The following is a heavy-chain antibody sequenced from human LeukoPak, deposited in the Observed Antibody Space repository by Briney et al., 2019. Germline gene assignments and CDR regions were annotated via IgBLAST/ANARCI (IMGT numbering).Heavy chain of an antibody. J-gene: IGHJ6*03. CDR1: GFTFSSYA. CDR2: ISDSGGST. V-gene: IGHV3-23*01. Sequence: YPGGSLRLSCAASGFTFSSYAMSWVRQAPGKGLEWVSAISDSGGSTYYADSVKGRFTISRDNSKNTLYLQMNSLRAEDTAVYYCAKDLLRGGATRLRNYYYYMDVWGKGTTVTVSS. CDR3: AKDLLRGGATRLRNYYYYMDV. D-gene: IGHD1-26*01.